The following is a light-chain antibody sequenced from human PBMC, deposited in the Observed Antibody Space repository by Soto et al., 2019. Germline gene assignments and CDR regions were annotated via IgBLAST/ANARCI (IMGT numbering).Light chain of an antibody. V-gene: IGKV4-1*01. J-gene: IGKJ2*01. CDR1: QSVFSNSKNKNY. CDR2: WAS. Sequence: DIVMTQSPDSLAVSLGERATINCKSSQSVFSNSKNKNYFAWYQQKPGQPPKLLIYWASTRESGVPDRFSGSGSGTDFTLTISSLQAEDVAVYYCHQYFNTPHTFGQGTKLAIK. CDR3: HQYFNTPHT.